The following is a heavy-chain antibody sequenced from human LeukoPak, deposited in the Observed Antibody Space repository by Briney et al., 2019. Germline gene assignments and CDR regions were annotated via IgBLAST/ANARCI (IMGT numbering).Heavy chain of an antibody. J-gene: IGHJ4*02. CDR3: ARTSSGYYAHFDL. D-gene: IGHD3-22*01. CDR2: INPSGSST. V-gene: IGHV1-46*01. CDR1: GYTLTELS. Sequence: ASVKVSCKVSGYTLTELSMHWVRQAPGQGLEWLGLINPSGSSTLYAQKFQGRVTLTRDMSTNTVYMKLSSLTSEDTAVYYCARTSSGYYAHFDLWGQGTLVTVS.